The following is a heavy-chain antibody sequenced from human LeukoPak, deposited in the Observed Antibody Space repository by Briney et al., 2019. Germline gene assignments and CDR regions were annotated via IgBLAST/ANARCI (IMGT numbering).Heavy chain of an antibody. Sequence: SETLSLTCAVYGGSFSGYYWSWIRQPPGKGLEWIGEINHSGSSNYNPSLKSRVTISVDTSKNQFSLRLSSVTAADTAVFYCARGLPPAYWSQGTLVTVSS. V-gene: IGHV4-34*01. CDR1: GGSFSGYY. D-gene: IGHD2-2*01. J-gene: IGHJ4*02. CDR2: INHSGSS. CDR3: ARGLPPAY.